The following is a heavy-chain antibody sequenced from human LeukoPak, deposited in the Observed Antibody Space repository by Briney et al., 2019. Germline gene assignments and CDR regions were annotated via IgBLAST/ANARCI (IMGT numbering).Heavy chain of an antibody. J-gene: IGHJ3*02. CDR1: GGTFSSYA. CDR3: ARELDQGAFDI. Sequence: ASAKVSCKASGGTFSSYAISWVRQAPGQGLEWMGGIIPIFGTANYAQKFQGRVTITTDESTSTAYMELSSLRSEDTAVYYCARELDQGAFDIWGQGTMVTVSS. V-gene: IGHV1-69*05. CDR2: IIPIFGTA. D-gene: IGHD2-2*03.